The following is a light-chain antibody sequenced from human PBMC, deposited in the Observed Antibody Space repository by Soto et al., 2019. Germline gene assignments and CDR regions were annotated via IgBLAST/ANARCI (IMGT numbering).Light chain of an antibody. CDR1: QSMGSN. V-gene: IGKV3-15*01. CDR3: QQYHNWPRT. J-gene: IGKJ1*01. Sequence: EIVMTQSPASLSVSPGERATLSCRASQSMGSNLAWYQQKPGRAPRLLIYGASTRATGIPARFSGSGSGTEFTLTITSLQSEDFAVYYCQQYHNWPRTFGQGTKVDIK. CDR2: GAS.